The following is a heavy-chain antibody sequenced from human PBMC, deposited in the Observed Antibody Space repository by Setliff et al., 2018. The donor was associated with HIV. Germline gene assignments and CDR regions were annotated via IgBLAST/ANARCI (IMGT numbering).Heavy chain of an antibody. Sequence: SETLSLTCSVSGDSISSGNYLWSWIRQPAGKAPEWIGRISVSGTTDYNPSLEGRVTISVDTSKNHFSLRLNSVTAADTAVYFCARAPRYYRGWYIPEYFDNWGEGTLVTVS. V-gene: IGHV4-61*02. D-gene: IGHD6-19*01. CDR1: GDSISSGNYL. CDR2: ISVSGTT. J-gene: IGHJ4*02. CDR3: ARAPRYYRGWYIPEYFDN.